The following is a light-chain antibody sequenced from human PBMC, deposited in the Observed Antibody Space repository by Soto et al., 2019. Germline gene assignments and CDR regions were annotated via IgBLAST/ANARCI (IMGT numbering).Light chain of an antibody. V-gene: IGKV3-20*01. CDR1: QSVGSNY. CDR2: GAS. Sequence: EIVLTQSPGTLSLSPGERATLSCRASQSVGSNYLAWYQQTPGQAPRLLIHGASTRATGIPDRFSGSGSGTYFTLTISRLESEDSAVYYCHQYASSPLTFGQGTRLEIK. CDR3: HQYASSPLT. J-gene: IGKJ5*01.